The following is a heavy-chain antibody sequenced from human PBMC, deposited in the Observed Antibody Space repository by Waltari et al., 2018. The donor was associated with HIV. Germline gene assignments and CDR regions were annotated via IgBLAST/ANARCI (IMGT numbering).Heavy chain of an antibody. CDR3: ARADCGGDCYFDF. V-gene: IGHV3-33*01. D-gene: IGHD2-21*02. Sequence: QVKLVESGGGVVQPGRSLRLSCAASGFTFRSYGIHWVRQAPGKGLEWVAVIWYDGSNEYYGDSVKGRFTVSRDNSKNMVYLQMNSLRAEDTAMYHCARADCGGDCYFDFWGQGTPVTVSS. CDR2: IWYDGSNE. J-gene: IGHJ4*02. CDR1: GFTFRSYG.